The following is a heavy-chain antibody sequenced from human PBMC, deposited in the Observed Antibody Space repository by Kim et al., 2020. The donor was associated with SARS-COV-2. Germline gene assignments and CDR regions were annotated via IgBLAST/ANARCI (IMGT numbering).Heavy chain of an antibody. Sequence: GGSLRLSCEVSGVTLRSYWFHWVRQLPGKGLMWVAWINSDGTETRYADSVKGRFTIARDNTKNTLYLQMNSLRAEDTAVYYCARIMGSSDNTDYWGRGTLVTVSS. CDR1: GVTLRSYW. J-gene: IGHJ4*02. V-gene: IGHV3-74*01. CDR2: INSDGTET. D-gene: IGHD3-16*01. CDR3: ARIMGSSDNTDY.